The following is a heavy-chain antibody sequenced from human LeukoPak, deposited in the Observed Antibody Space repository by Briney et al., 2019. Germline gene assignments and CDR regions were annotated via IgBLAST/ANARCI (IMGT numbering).Heavy chain of an antibody. V-gene: IGHV3-48*01. CDR2: ISSSSSTI. CDR3: ARRPERYCSSTSCYKSPLRVWYFDL. CDR1: GFTFSSYS. Sequence: PGGSLRLSCAASGFTFSSYSMNWVRQAPGKGLEWVSYISSSSSTIYYADSVKGRFTISRDNAKNSLYLQMNSLRAEDTAVYYCARRPERYCSSTSCYKSPLRVWYFDLWGRGTLVTVSS. D-gene: IGHD2-2*02. J-gene: IGHJ2*01.